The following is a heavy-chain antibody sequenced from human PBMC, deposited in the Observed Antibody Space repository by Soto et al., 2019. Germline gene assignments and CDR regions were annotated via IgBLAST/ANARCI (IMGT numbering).Heavy chain of an antibody. J-gene: IGHJ6*02. D-gene: IGHD5-12*01. V-gene: IGHV4-39*07. CDR1: GGSISSSSYY. CDR3: ARDQIVATIDGYYYGMDV. CDR2: IYYSGST. Sequence: SETLSLTCTVSGGSISSSSYYWGWIRQPPGKGLEWIGSIYYSGSTYYNPSLKSRVTISVDTSKNQFSLKLSSVTAADTAVYYCARDQIVATIDGYYYGMDVWGQGTTVTVYS.